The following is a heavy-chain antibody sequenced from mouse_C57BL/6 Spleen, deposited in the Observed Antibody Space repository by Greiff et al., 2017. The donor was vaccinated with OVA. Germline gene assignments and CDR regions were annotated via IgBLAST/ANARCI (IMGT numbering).Heavy chain of an antibody. Sequence: EVQVVESGGGLVQPGGSLKLSCAASGFTFSDYYMYWVRQTPEKRLEWVAYISNGGGSTYYPDTVKGRVTISRDNAKNTLYLQMSRLKSEDTAMYYSARLTSYYDSSYDAMDYWGQGTSVTVSS. CDR2: ISNGGGST. CDR3: ARLTSYYDSSYDAMDY. V-gene: IGHV5-12*01. D-gene: IGHD1-1*01. J-gene: IGHJ4*01. CDR1: GFTFSDYY.